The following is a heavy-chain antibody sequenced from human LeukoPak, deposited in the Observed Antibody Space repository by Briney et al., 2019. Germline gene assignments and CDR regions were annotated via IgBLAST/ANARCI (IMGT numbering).Heavy chain of an antibody. CDR3: ARRSGSDALDI. Sequence: GESLKISCKGSGYSFTSYWIGWVRQMPGKGLEWMGIIYPGDSYTTYSPSFQGQVTISADKSIGTAYLQWRSLKASDTAMYYCARRSGSDALDIWGQGTMVTVSS. CDR1: GYSFTSYW. CDR2: IYPGDSYT. D-gene: IGHD3-10*01. V-gene: IGHV5-51*01. J-gene: IGHJ3*02.